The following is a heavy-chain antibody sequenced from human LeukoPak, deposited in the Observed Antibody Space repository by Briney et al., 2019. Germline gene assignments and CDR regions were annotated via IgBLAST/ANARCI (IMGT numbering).Heavy chain of an antibody. Sequence: GGSLRLSCTASGFTFGDYAMSWFRQAPGKGLEWVGFIRSKAYGGTTEYAASAKGRFTISRDDSKSIAYLQMNSLKTEDTAVYYCTRSRTITMIREGPFDYWGQGTLVTVSS. CDR1: GFTFGDYA. J-gene: IGHJ4*02. CDR3: TRSRTITMIREGPFDY. D-gene: IGHD3-22*01. V-gene: IGHV3-49*03. CDR2: IRSKAYGGTT.